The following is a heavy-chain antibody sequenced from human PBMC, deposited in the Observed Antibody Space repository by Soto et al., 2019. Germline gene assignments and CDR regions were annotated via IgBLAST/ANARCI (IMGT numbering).Heavy chain of an antibody. V-gene: IGHV1-69*02. Sequence: EASVKVSCKASGGTFSSYTISWVRQAPGQGLEWMGRIIPILGIANYAQKFQGRVTITADKSTSTAYMELSSLRSEDTAVYYCARPEYSSSHPPYYYYGMDVWGQGTTVTVSS. D-gene: IGHD6-13*01. CDR1: GGTFSSYT. J-gene: IGHJ6*02. CDR2: IIPILGIA. CDR3: ARPEYSSSHPPYYYYGMDV.